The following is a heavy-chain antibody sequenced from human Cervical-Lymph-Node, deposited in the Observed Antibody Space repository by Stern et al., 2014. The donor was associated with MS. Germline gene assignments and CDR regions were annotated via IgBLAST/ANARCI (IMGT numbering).Heavy chain of an antibody. J-gene: IGHJ4*02. V-gene: IGHV5-51*03. CDR3: ARRGHGYMGIDY. Sequence: VQLVQSGAEVKKPGESLRISCEVSGYRFTNNWIGWVRQMPGKGLAWMGIIYPGDAETRYSPSFQGQVTILVDKSNTTAYLQWSSLKASDTAIYYCARRGHGYMGIDYWGQGTPVTVSS. D-gene: IGHD1-1*01. CDR1: GYRFTNNW. CDR2: IYPGDAET.